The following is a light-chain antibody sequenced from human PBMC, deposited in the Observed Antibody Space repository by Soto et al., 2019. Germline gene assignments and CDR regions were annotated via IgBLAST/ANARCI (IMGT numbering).Light chain of an antibody. CDR1: SSNIGAGYE. Sequence: QSVLTQPPSVSEAPGQRVTISCTGSSSNIGAGYEAHWYQQVPGTAPKLLIYENNNRPSGVPVRFSGSKSGTSASLAITGLQAEDEAEYYCQSYDSSLSGYVFGTGTKLIVL. CDR2: ENN. CDR3: QSYDSSLSGYV. J-gene: IGLJ1*01. V-gene: IGLV1-40*01.